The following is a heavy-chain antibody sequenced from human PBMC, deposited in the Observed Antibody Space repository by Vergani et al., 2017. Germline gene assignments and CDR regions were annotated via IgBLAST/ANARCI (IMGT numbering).Heavy chain of an antibody. CDR1: GDSVISTDYH. Sequence: QVQLQESGPGLVKPSETLSLTCTVSGDSVISTDYHWGWIRQPPGKGLEWIGSMDYSGSTSYHPSLESRIPISFETPKNQFSLRLTSVTAADTAVYYCASKRGACRAAYCHSYDFWGPGTLVGVSS. D-gene: IGHD2-15*01. J-gene: IGHJ4*02. CDR3: ASKRGACRAAYCHSYDF. CDR2: MDYSGST. V-gene: IGHV4-39*01.